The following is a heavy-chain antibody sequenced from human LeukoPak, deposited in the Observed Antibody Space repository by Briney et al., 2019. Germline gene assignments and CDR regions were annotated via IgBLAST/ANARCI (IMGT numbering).Heavy chain of an antibody. CDR1: GYTFTGYY. CDR2: INPNSGGT. J-gene: IGHJ4*02. D-gene: IGHD2-2*01. Sequence: ASVKVSCKASGYTFTGYYMHWVRQAPGQGLEWMGWINPNSGGTNYAQKFQGRVTMTRDTSISTAYMELSRLRSDDTAVYYCAGGPTVGYCSSTSCYGDYWSQGTLVTVSS. V-gene: IGHV1-2*02. CDR3: AGGPTVGYCSSTSCYGDY.